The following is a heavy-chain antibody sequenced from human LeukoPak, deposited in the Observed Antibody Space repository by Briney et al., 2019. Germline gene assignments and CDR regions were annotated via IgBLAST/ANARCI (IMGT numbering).Heavy chain of an antibody. Sequence: QPGRSLRLSCAASGFTFSSYGMHWVRQASGEGLEWIGRIRNKGNNYATVYAASVKGRFIISRDDSKNTAYLQMNSLKTEDTAMYYCTRHAAGGDTGGYPSDYWGQGTLVTVSS. CDR3: TRHAAGGDTGGYPSDY. CDR1: GFTFSSYG. J-gene: IGHJ4*02. V-gene: IGHV3-73*01. CDR2: IRNKGNNYAT. D-gene: IGHD2-8*02.